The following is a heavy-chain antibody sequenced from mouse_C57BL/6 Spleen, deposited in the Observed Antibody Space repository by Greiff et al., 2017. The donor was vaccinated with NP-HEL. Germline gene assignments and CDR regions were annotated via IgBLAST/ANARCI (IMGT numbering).Heavy chain of an antibody. CDR2: IRNKANGYTT. D-gene: IGHD1-1*01. CDR1: GFTFTDYY. V-gene: IGHV7-3*01. J-gene: IGHJ2*01. Sequence: EVNVVESGGGLVQPGGSLSLSCAASGFTFTDYYMSWVRQPPGKALEWLGFIRNKANGYTTEYSASVKGRFTISRDNSQSILYLQMNALRAEDSATYYWARSLLLRLDYWGQGTTLTVSS. CDR3: ARSLLLRLDY.